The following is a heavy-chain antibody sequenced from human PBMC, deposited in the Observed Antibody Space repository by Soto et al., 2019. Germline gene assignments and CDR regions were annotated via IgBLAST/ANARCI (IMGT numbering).Heavy chain of an antibody. CDR2: INPSGGST. J-gene: IGHJ4*02. CDR1: GYTFTSYY. D-gene: IGHD3-9*01. V-gene: IGHV1-46*03. Sequence: ASVKVSCKASGYTFTSYYMHWVRQAPGQGLEWMGIINPSGGSTSYAQKFQGRVTMTRDTSTSTVYMELSSLRSEDTAVYYCARGTLSYYDILTGYWVLDYRGQGTLVTVSS. CDR3: ARGTLSYYDILTGYWVLDY.